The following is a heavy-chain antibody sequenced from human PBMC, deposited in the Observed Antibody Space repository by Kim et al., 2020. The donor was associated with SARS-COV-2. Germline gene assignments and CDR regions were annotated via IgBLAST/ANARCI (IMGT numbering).Heavy chain of an antibody. V-gene: IGHV4-4*02. Sequence: NYTTALKSRVTISGDKSKNQFSLKLSSVTAADTAVYYCARGWVAGTREDYWGQGTLVTVSS. J-gene: IGHJ4*02. D-gene: IGHD6-19*01. CDR3: ARGWVAGTREDY.